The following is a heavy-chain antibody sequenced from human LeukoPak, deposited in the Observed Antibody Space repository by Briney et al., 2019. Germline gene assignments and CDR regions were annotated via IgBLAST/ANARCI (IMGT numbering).Heavy chain of an antibody. D-gene: IGHD6-19*01. J-gene: IGHJ4*02. Sequence: GGPLRLSCAASGFTFRRYWMHWVRQAPGKGPVWVSRINTDGSDTIYANSVKGRFTISRDNAKNTLFLQMNSLRAEDTAVYYCARDESVTGPTTFDYWGQGTLVTVSS. V-gene: IGHV3-74*01. CDR3: ARDESVTGPTTFDY. CDR2: INTDGSDT. CDR1: GFTFRRYW.